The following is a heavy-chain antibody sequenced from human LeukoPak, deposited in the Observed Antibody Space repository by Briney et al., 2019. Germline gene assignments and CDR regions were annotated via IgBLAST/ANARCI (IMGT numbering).Heavy chain of an antibody. CDR3: ARALTIAVAGYYYYYGMDV. D-gene: IGHD6-19*01. CDR2: INPSGGST. V-gene: IGHV1-46*01. J-gene: IGHJ6*02. CDR1: GHTFTSYY. Sequence: ASVKVSCKASGHTFTSYYMHWVRQAPGQGLEWMGIINPSGGSTSYAQKFQGRVTMTRDTSTSTVYMELSSLRSEDTAVYYCARALTIAVAGYYYYYGMDVWGQGTTVTVSS.